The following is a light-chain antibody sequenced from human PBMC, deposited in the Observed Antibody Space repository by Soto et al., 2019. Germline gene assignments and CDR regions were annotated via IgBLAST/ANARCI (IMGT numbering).Light chain of an antibody. Sequence: QMTQSPSTLSASVGDRVTITCRASQSISSWLAWYQQKPGKAPKLLIYDASSLESGVPSRFSGSGSGTEFTLTISSLQPEDFATYYCQQLNSYPIAFGQGTRLENK. J-gene: IGKJ5*01. CDR3: QQLNSYPIA. CDR2: DAS. V-gene: IGKV1-5*01. CDR1: QSISSW.